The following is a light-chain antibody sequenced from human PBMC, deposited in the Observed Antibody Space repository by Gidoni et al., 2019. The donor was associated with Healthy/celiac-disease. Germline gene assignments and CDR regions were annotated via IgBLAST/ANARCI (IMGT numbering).Light chain of an antibody. J-gene: IGKJ4*01. CDR3: QKYNSYPLT. Sequence: GDRVTITCRASQSISSWLAWYQQKPGKAPKLLIYDTSSLESGVPSRFSGRGSGTEFTLIISSLQPDDLATYFCQKYNSYPLTFXGXTKVEI. CDR1: QSISSW. V-gene: IGKV1-5*01. CDR2: DTS.